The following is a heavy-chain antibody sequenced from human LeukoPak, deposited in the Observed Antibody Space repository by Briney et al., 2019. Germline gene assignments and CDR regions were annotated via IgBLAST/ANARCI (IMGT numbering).Heavy chain of an antibody. Sequence: PGGSLRLSCAASGFTFSSYAMSWVRQAPGKGLQSVSAISGSGDRTYYADSVKGRFAISRDNSKKTLYLQVNSLRAEDTAVYFCAKELTTERTPGVDSWGQGTLVTVSS. D-gene: IGHD4-17*01. CDR1: GFTFSSYA. V-gene: IGHV3-23*01. J-gene: IGHJ4*02. CDR2: ISGSGDRT. CDR3: AKELTTERTPGVDS.